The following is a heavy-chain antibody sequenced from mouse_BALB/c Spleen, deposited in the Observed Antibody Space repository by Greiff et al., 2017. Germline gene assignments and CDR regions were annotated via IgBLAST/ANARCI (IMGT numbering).Heavy chain of an antibody. D-gene: IGHD2-14*01. J-gene: IGHJ3*01. V-gene: IGHV5-6-5*01. Sequence: EVKVEESGGGLVKPGGSLKLSCAASGFTFSSYAMSWVRQTPEKRLEWVASISSGGSTYYPDSVKGRFTISRDNARNILYLQMSSLRSEDTAMYYCARGGYYRYDEGFAYWGQGTLVTVSA. CDR2: ISSGGST. CDR3: ARGGYYRYDEGFAY. CDR1: GFTFSSYA.